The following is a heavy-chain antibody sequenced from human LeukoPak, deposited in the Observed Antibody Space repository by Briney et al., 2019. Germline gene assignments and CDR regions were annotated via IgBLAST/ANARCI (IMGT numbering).Heavy chain of an antibody. D-gene: IGHD3-9*01. V-gene: IGHV4-39*07. CDR1: GGSVSRSPYY. CDR2: IYYSGST. CDR3: ARARYPYMDV. Sequence: PSETLSHTCTVSGGSVSRSPYYWGWIRQPPGKGLEWIGNIYYSGSTYYNPSLKSRVTISVDTSKNQFSLKVTSVTAADTAVYYCARARYPYMDVWGKGTTVTVSS. J-gene: IGHJ6*03.